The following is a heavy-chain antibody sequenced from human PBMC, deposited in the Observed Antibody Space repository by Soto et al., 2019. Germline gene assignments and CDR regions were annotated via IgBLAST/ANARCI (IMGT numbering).Heavy chain of an antibody. D-gene: IGHD3-10*01. J-gene: IGHJ4*02. CDR3: ARSITPFDY. CDR1: GFTFSSYE. Sequence: LRLSCGASGFTFSSYEMNWVRQAPGRGLEWVSYISSSGDTINYADSVKGRFTISRDNAKNSLYLQMNSLRAEDTAVYYCARSITPFDYWGQGTPVTVSP. CDR2: ISSSGDTI. V-gene: IGHV3-48*03.